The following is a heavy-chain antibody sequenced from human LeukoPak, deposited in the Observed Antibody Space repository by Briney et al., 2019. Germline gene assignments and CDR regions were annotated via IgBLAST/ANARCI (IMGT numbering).Heavy chain of an antibody. CDR2: INHSGST. CDR3: ARGLPNYDFWSGYYRGYFDY. CDR1: GGSISGYY. V-gene: IGHV4-34*01. Sequence: SETRSLTCAVYGGSISGYYWSWIRQPPGKGLEWIGDINHSGSTNYNPSLKSRVTISVDTSKNQFSLKLSSVTAADTAVYYCARGLPNYDFWSGYYRGYFDYWGQGTLVTVSS. J-gene: IGHJ4*02. D-gene: IGHD3-3*01.